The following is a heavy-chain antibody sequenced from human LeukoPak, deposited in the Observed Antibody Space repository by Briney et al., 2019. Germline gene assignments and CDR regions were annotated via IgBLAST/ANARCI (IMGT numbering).Heavy chain of an antibody. CDR2: IYHSGRT. CDR1: GYSISSGYY. V-gene: IGHV4-38-2*02. J-gene: IGHJ5*02. CDR3: AREGITYGSNWFDP. Sequence: PSETLSLTCTVSGYSISSGYYWGWIRQPPGKGLEWIGSIYHSGRTFYNPSLKSRVTISVDTSKNQFSLKLSSVTAADTAVYFCAREGITYGSNWFDPWGQGTLVTVSS. D-gene: IGHD3-10*01.